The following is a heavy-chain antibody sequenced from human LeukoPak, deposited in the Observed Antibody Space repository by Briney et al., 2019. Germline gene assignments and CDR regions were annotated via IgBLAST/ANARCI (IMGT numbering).Heavy chain of an antibody. CDR3: ARLTDPRQGN. J-gene: IGHJ4*02. CDR1: GGSISSSSYY. CDR2: IYYSGST. D-gene: IGHD4/OR15-4a*01. Sequence: PSETLSLTCTVSGGSISSSSYYWGWIRQPPGKGLEWIGSIYYSGSTYYNPSLKSRVTISVDTSKNQFSLKLSSVTAADTAVYYCARLTDPRQGNWGQGTLVTVSS. V-gene: IGHV4-39*01.